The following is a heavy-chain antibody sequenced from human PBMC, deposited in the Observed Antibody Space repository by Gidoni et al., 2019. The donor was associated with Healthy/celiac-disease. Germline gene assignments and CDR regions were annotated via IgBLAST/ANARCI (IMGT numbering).Heavy chain of an antibody. J-gene: IGHJ4*02. CDR3: AKEQYYYGSGSYYNPDY. CDR1: GFTFSSYG. CDR2: ISYDGSNK. D-gene: IGHD3-10*01. V-gene: IGHV3-30*18. Sequence: QVQLVASGGGVVQPGRSLRLSCAASGFTFSSYGMHWVRQAPGKGLGWVAVISYDGSNKYYADSVKGRFTISRDNSKNTLYLQMNSLRAEDTAVYYCAKEQYYYGSGSYYNPDYWGQGTLVTVSS.